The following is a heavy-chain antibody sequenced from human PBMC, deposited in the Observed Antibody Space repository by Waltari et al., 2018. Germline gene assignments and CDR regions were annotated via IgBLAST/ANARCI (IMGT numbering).Heavy chain of an antibody. J-gene: IGHJ4*02. CDR1: GYTLTELS. Sequence: QVQLVQSGAEVKKPGASVKVSCKVSGYTLTELSMHWVRQAPGKGLEWMGGFDPEDGETIYAQKFQGRVTMTRDTSISTAYMELSSLRSEDTAVYYCASARFGGWFWGQGTLVTVSS. V-gene: IGHV1-24*01. CDR3: ASARFGGWF. D-gene: IGHD3-3*01. CDR2: FDPEDGET.